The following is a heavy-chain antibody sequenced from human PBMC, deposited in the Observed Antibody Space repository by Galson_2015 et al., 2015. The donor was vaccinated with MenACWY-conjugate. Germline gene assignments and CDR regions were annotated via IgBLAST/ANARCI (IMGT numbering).Heavy chain of an antibody. CDR3: ARSGVGFGERWLDP. Sequence: SLRLSCAASGFTVGTSCMSWVRQAPGEGLEWVSIICSGSTTKYADSVKGRFTISGDNSKSTVYLQTNSLRVGDTAMYYCARSGVGFGERWLDPWGQGTLVTVSS. CDR1: GFTVGTSC. V-gene: IGHV3-53*01. CDR2: ICSGSTT. J-gene: IGHJ5*02. D-gene: IGHD3-16*01.